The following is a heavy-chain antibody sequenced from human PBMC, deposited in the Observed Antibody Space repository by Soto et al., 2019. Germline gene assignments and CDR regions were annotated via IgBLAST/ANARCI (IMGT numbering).Heavy chain of an antibody. D-gene: IGHD3-10*01. CDR3: AHRRRFYGIGPGSYSP. V-gene: IGHV2-5*02. J-gene: IGHJ5*02. CDR2: IDWDDDK. Sequence: QITLKESGPTLVKPTQTLTLTCSFSGSSLNTSGVGVGWVRQPPGRALEWLALIDWDDDKRYSPSLRSRLTIIKDTSKNQVVLTMTNLDPVDTATYYCAHRRRFYGIGPGSYSPWGQGTLVTVSS. CDR1: GSSLNTSGVG.